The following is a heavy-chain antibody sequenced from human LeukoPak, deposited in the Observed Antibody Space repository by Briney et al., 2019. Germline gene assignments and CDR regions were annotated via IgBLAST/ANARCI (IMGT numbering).Heavy chain of an antibody. Sequence: ASVKVSCKASGYTFTSYAMHWVRQAPGQRLEWMGWINAGNGNTKYSQKFQGRVTITRDTSASTAYMELSSLRSEDTAVYYCARKPPRFLDPTQGFDYWGQGTLVTVSS. CDR3: ARKPPRFLDPTQGFDY. V-gene: IGHV1-3*01. CDR1: GYTFTSYA. J-gene: IGHJ4*02. CDR2: INAGNGNT. D-gene: IGHD3-3*01.